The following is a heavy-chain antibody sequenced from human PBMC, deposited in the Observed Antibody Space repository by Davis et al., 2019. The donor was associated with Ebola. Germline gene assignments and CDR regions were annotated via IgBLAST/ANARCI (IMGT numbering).Heavy chain of an antibody. CDR2: IYPGDSDT. Sequence: GESLKISCKGSGYSFTSYWIGWVRQMPGKGLEWMGIIYPGDSDTRYSPSFQGHVTISADKSISTAYLQWSSLKASDTAMYYCARTGYCSGGSCYNGAFDIWGQGTMVTVSS. D-gene: IGHD2-15*01. V-gene: IGHV5-51*01. J-gene: IGHJ3*02. CDR1: GYSFTSYW. CDR3: ARTGYCSGGSCYNGAFDI.